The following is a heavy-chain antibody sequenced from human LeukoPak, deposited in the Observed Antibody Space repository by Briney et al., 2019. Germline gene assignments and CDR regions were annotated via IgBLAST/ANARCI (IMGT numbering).Heavy chain of an antibody. CDR1: GGSISSYY. J-gene: IGHJ4*02. CDR2: IYYSGST. CDR3: ARVEGLTFDY. V-gene: IGHV4-59*01. Sequence: SETPSLTCTVSGGSISSYYWSWIRQPPGKGLEWIGYIYYSGSTNYNPSLKSRVTISVDTSKNQFSLKLSSVTAADTAVYYCARVEGLTFDYWGQGTLVTVSS.